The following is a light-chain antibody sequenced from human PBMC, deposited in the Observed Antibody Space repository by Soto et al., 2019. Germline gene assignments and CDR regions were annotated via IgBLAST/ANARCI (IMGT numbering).Light chain of an antibody. Sequence: EVVLTQSPGTLSLSTGERATLSCRASQSLTSNSFAWYQQKPGQAPRLLIYGASRRAAGIPDRFSGSGSGTDFTLTISRLEPEDFAVYSCQQYGTLPFTFGGGAKVEIK. V-gene: IGKV3-20*01. J-gene: IGKJ4*01. CDR3: QQYGTLPFT. CDR1: QSLTSNS. CDR2: GAS.